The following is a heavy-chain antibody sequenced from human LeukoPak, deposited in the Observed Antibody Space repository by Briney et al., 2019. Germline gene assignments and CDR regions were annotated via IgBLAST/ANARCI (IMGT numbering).Heavy chain of an antibody. Sequence: SGGSLRLSCAASGFTFSSYSMNWVRQAPGKGLEWVSYISSSSSTIFYADSVKGRFTISRDNAKNSLYLQMNSLRAEDTAVYYCARSYCGGDCYSDAFDIWGQGTMVTVSS. CDR3: ARSYCGGDCYSDAFDI. CDR1: GFTFSSYS. D-gene: IGHD2-21*02. CDR2: ISSSSSTI. J-gene: IGHJ3*02. V-gene: IGHV3-48*01.